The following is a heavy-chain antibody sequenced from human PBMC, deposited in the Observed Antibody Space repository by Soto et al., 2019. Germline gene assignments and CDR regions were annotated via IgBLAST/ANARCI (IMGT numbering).Heavy chain of an antibody. CDR1: VFTVSTNP. V-gene: IGHV3-53*01. CDR2: VYNNNNP. Sequence: GQLVESGGGLIQSGGSLRLSGAVSVFTVSTNPMMWVRQAPGKGLDWVSVVYNNNNPFYAVSVRGRFTVSRDDSKITLFLQMTTPRAEDTAVYYFARMTSGPRFWGQGILVSVS. CDR3: ARMTSGPRF. D-gene: IGHD1-1*01. J-gene: IGHJ4*02.